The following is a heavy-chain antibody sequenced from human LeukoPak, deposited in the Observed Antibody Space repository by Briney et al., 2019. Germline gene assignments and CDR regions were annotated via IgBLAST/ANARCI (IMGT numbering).Heavy chain of an antibody. D-gene: IGHD3-9*01. Sequence: SQTLSLTCTVSGGSISSGSYYWSWIRQPAGKGLEWIGRIYTSGSTNYNPSLKSRVTISVDTSKNQFSLKLSSVTAADTAVYYCARLSYDILTGQDAFDIWGQGTMVTVSS. CDR3: ARLSYDILTGQDAFDI. V-gene: IGHV4-61*02. CDR2: IYTSGST. J-gene: IGHJ3*02. CDR1: GGSISSGSYY.